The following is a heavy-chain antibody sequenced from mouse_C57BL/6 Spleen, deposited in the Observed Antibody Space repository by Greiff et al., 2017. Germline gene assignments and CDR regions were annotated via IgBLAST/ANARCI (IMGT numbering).Heavy chain of an antibody. D-gene: IGHD1-1*01. CDR3: AREITAVADAMDY. V-gene: IGHV1-50*01. J-gene: IGHJ4*01. CDR1: GYTFTSYW. CDR2: IDPSDSYT. Sequence: VQLQQPGAELVKPGASVKLSCKASGYTFTSYWMQWVKQRPGQGLEWIGEIDPSDSYTNYNQKFKGKATLTVDTSSSTAYMQLSSLTSEDSAVYYCAREITAVADAMDYWGQGTSVTVSS.